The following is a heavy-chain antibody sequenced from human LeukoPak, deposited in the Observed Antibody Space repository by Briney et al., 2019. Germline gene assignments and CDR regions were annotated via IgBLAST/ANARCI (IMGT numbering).Heavy chain of an antibody. V-gene: IGHV3-23*01. J-gene: IGHJ3*02. CDR2: ISGSGGST. CDR3: AKDRERYYYDSSGCHAAFDI. CDR1: GFTFSSYA. Sequence: PGGSLRLSCAASGFTFSSYAMSWVRQAPGKGLEWVSAISGSGGSTYYADSVKGRFTISRDNSKNTLYLQMNSLRAEDTAVYYCAKDRERYYYDSSGCHAAFDIWGQGTMVTVSS. D-gene: IGHD3-22*01.